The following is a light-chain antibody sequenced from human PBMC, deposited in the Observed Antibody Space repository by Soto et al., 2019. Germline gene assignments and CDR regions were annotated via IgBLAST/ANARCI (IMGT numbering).Light chain of an antibody. CDR1: QAISSN. CDR2: GAS. CDR3: QHYNNWLGT. Sequence: EIVTTQSPATLSVSRGERATLSCRANQAISSNLAWYQQKPGQAPRLLIYGASTRATGIPDRFSGSGSGTEFTLTISSLQSEDFAVYYCQHYNNWLGTFGGGTKVDI. J-gene: IGKJ4*01. V-gene: IGKV3-15*01.